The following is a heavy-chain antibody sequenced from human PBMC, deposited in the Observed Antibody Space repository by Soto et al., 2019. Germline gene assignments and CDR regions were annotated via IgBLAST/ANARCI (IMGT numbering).Heavy chain of an antibody. J-gene: IGHJ4*02. Sequence: SETLSLTCTVSGGSISSGGYFWNWIRQHPGKGLEWIGYIYYSGGTYYNPSLKSRVTISVDTSMTDADTAVYYCAREPSIWGQGTLVTVSS. CDR1: GGSISSGGYF. CDR2: IYYSGGT. CDR3: AREPSI. V-gene: IGHV4-31*03.